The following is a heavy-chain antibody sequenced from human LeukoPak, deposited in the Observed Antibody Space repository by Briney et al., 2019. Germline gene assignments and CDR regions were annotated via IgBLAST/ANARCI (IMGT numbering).Heavy chain of an antibody. D-gene: IGHD2-15*01. V-gene: IGHV3-53*01. J-gene: IGHJ4*02. Sequence: PGGSLRLSCAASGVTVSSNYMSWVRQAPGKGLEWVSVIYSGGSTYYADSVKGRFTISRDNSKNTLYLQMNSLRAEDTAVYYCARVLRYEGFDYWGQGTLVTVSS. CDR2: IYSGGST. CDR1: GVTVSSNY. CDR3: ARVLRYEGFDY.